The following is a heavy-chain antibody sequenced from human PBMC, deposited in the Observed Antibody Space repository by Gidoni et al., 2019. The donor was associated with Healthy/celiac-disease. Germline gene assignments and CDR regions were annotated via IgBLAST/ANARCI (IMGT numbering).Heavy chain of an antibody. Sequence: EVQLLESGGGLVQPGGSLRLSCAASGFTFSSYAMSWVRQAPGKGLEWVSAISGSGGSTYYADSVKGRFTISRDNSKNTLYLQVNSLRAEDTAVYYCAKDESFGGVIVIGAFDIWGQGTMVTVSS. J-gene: IGHJ3*02. CDR3: AKDESFGGVIVIGAFDI. CDR1: GFTFSSYA. CDR2: ISGSGGST. V-gene: IGHV3-23*01. D-gene: IGHD3-16*02.